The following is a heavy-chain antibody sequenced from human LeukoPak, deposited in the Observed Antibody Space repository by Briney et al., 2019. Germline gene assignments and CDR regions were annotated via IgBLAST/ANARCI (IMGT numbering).Heavy chain of an antibody. CDR2: INNDGSST. D-gene: IGHD3-3*01. CDR3: VRERNNFWSGHHSIFDS. CDR1: GFIFSDHW. Sequence: GRSLRLSRAASGFIFSDHWMHWVRQAPGKGLVWLSRINNDGSSTIYADSVKGRFTFSRDNAENTLFLEMSSLRLEDTAVYYCVRERNNFWSGHHSIFDSWGQGTLVTVSS. J-gene: IGHJ4*02. V-gene: IGHV3-74*01.